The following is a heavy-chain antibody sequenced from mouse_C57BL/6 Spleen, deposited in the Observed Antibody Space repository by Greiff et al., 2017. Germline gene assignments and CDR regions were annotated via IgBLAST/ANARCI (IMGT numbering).Heavy chain of an antibody. CDR1: GYTFTSYW. D-gene: IGHD1-1*01. V-gene: IGHV1-52*01. CDR3: ATTVVARDWFAY. CDR2: IDPSDSET. Sequence: QVQLKQPGAELVRPGSSVKLSCKASGYTFTSYWMHWVKQRPIQGLEWIGNIDPSDSETHYNQKFKDKATLTVDKSSSTAYMQLSSLTSEDSAVYYCATTVVARDWFAYWGQGTLVTVSA. J-gene: IGHJ3*01.